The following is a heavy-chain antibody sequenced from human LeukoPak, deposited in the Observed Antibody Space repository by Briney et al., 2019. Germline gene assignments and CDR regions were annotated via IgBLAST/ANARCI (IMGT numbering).Heavy chain of an antibody. CDR3: VRDIRAVGVTLYFDH. Sequence: GGSLRLSCAASGFAFSDYYMSWIRQAPGKGLEWLSYISGGGGDINYADSAKGRFSISRDNAKNSLYLQMNSLRAEDTAVYYCVRDIRAVGVTLYFDHWGQGTLVTVSS. J-gene: IGHJ4*02. V-gene: IGHV3-11*01. CDR1: GFAFSDYY. D-gene: IGHD1-26*01. CDR2: ISGGGGDI.